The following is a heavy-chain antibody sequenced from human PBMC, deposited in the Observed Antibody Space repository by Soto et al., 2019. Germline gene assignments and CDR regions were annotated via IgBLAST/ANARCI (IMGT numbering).Heavy chain of an antibody. D-gene: IGHD1-20*01. CDR2: IWYDGSNK. J-gene: IGHJ6*02. V-gene: IGHV3-33*01. CDR1: GFTFSSYG. Sequence: PGGSLRLSCAASGFTFSSYGMHWVRQAPGKGLEWVAVIWYDGSNKYYADSVKGRFTISRDNSKNTLYLQMNSLRAEDTAVYYWARVDEYNWRVYYYYGMDVWGQGTTVTVSS. CDR3: ARVDEYNWRVYYYYGMDV.